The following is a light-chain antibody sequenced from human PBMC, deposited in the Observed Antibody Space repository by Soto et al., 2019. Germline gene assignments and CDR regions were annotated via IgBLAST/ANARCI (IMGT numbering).Light chain of an antibody. CDR2: DVS. CDR3: CSYAGSYFYV. V-gene: IGLV2-11*01. J-gene: IGLJ1*01. Sequence: QSALTQPRSVSGSPGQSVTISCTGTSSDVGGYNYVSWYQQHPGKAPKLMIYDVSKRPSGVPDRFSGSKSGNTASLTISGLQAEDEADYYCCSYAGSYFYVFGTGIKVTVL. CDR1: SSDVGGYNY.